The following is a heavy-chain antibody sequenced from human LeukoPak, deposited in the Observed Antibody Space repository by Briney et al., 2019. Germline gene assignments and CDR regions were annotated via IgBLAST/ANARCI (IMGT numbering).Heavy chain of an antibody. D-gene: IGHD4-17*01. V-gene: IGHV3-23*01. CDR2: ISGSGYNT. Sequence: PGGSLRLSCAASGFTFSSYAMSWVRQAPGKGLEWVSTISGSGYNTHYPDSVRGRFTISRDNSKNTLYLHKNGPIAEDTAVYYCAKATSVTGGWFDPWGQGTLVTVSS. CDR3: AKATSVTGGWFDP. J-gene: IGHJ5*02. CDR1: GFTFSSYA.